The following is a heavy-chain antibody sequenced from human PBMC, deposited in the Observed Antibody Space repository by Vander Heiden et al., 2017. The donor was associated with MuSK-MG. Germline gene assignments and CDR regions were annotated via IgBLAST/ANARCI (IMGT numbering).Heavy chain of an antibody. CDR3: AIVRYSSGWTPFDY. V-gene: IGHV1-2*02. CDR2: INPNSG. D-gene: IGHD6-19*01. J-gene: IGHJ4*02. CDR1: GYTFTGYY. Sequence: QVQLVQSGAEVKKPGASVKVSCKASGYTFTGYYMHWVRQAPGQGLEWMGWINPNSGDTSISTAYMELRRMRSDDTAVYYCAIVRYSSGWTPFDYWGQGTLVTVYS.